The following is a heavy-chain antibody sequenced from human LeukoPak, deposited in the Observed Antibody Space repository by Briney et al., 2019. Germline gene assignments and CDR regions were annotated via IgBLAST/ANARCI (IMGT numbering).Heavy chain of an antibody. J-gene: IGHJ4*02. CDR1: GGSISSYY. CDR3: ARANRYGSLDY. CDR2: IYCSGST. Sequence: SETLSLTCTVSGGSISSYYWSWIRQPPGKGLEWIGYIYCSGSTNYNPSLKSRVTISVDTSKNQFSLKLSSVTAADTAVYYCARANRYGSLDYWGQGTLVTVSS. V-gene: IGHV4-59*01. D-gene: IGHD1-14*01.